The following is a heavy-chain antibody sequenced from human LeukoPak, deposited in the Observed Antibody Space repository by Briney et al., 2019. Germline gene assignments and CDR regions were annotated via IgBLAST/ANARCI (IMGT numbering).Heavy chain of an antibody. V-gene: IGHV4-4*07. CDR1: GGSISNYY. D-gene: IGHD6-13*01. CDR3: ARLPRAAAPQYLQH. J-gene: IGHJ1*01. CDR2: IYTSGTT. Sequence: PSETLSLTCTVSGGSISNYYWSWIRQPAGKGLEWIGRIYTSGTTHYNPSLKSRVTMSVDTSKNQFSLNLSSVTAADTAVYYCARLPRAAAPQYLQHWGQGTLVTVSS.